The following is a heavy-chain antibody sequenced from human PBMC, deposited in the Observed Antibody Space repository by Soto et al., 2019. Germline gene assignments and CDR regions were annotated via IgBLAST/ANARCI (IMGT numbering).Heavy chain of an antibody. J-gene: IGHJ4*02. Sequence: QVQLVESGVGVVQPWRSLRLSCAASGFTFSSYAMHWVRQAPGKGLEWVAVISYDGSNKYYADSVKGRFTISRDNSKNTLYLQMNSLRAEDTAVYYCARARDVLRYFDWLLPVDYWGQGTLVTVSS. D-gene: IGHD3-9*01. CDR2: ISYDGSNK. CDR1: GFTFSSYA. V-gene: IGHV3-30-3*01. CDR3: ARARDVLRYFDWLLPVDY.